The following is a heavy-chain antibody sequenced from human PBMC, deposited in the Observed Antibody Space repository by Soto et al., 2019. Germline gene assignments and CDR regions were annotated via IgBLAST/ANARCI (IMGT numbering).Heavy chain of an antibody. CDR1: GGSISNYW. CDR2: IYYTGST. Sequence: QVQLQESGPGLVKVSETLSLTCTVSGGSISNYWWNWIRQSPGKGLEWMGNIYYTGSTKYNPSLQSSVTISVDMSKSQFSLRLSSVTAADTAIYYCARDRDWNDWFDPWGQGILVTVSS. J-gene: IGHJ5*02. V-gene: IGHV4-59*01. D-gene: IGHD1-1*01. CDR3: ARDRDWNDWFDP.